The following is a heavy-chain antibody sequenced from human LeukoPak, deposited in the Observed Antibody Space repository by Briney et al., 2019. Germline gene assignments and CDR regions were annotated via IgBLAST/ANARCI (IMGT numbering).Heavy chain of an antibody. D-gene: IGHD2-21*02. CDR1: GSTFDDYG. J-gene: IGHJ1*01. Sequence: GGSLRLSCAASGSTFDDYGMSWVRQVPGKGLEWVSGINWNSGVTGYADSVKGRFNISRDNAKNSLFLEMNSLRDEDTAFYYCARGDGPTVTADYFQNWGQGTLVTVS. CDR3: ARGDGPTVTADYFQN. CDR2: INWNSGVT. V-gene: IGHV3-20*04.